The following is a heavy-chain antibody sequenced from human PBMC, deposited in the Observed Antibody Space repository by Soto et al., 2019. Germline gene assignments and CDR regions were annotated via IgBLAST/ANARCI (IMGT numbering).Heavy chain of an antibody. CDR1: GGSISSGDYY. CDR3: ARAQGVDYGAPFDY. J-gene: IGHJ4*01. Sequence: SETLSLTCTVSGGSISSGDYYWSWIRQPPGKGLEWIGYIYYSGSTYYNPSLKSRVTISVDTSKNQFSLKLSSVTAADTAVYYCARAQGVDYGAPFDYWGHGTLFTVSS. V-gene: IGHV4-30-4*01. D-gene: IGHD4-17*01. CDR2: IYYSGST.